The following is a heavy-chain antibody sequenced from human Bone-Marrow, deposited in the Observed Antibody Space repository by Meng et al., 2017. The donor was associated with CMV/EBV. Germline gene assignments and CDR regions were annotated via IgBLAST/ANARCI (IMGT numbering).Heavy chain of an antibody. CDR2: IYHSGST. V-gene: IGHV4-38-2*02. J-gene: IGHJ4*02. CDR3: ARGESGYVYY. D-gene: IGHD3-16*01. CDR1: GYSISSGYY. Sequence: LRLSCTVSGYSISSGYYWGWIRQPPGKGLEGIGSIYHSGSTYYNPSLKSRVTISVDTSKNQFSLKLSSVTAADTAVYYCARGESGYVYYWGQGTLVTVSS.